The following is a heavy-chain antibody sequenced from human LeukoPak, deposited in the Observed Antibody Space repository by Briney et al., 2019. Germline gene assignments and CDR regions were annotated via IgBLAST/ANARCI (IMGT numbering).Heavy chain of an antibody. V-gene: IGHV3-21*04. CDR1: GFTFSSYS. Sequence: GGSLRLSCAASGFTFSSYSMNWVRQAPGKGLEWVSSISSSSSYIYYADSVKGRFTISRDNAKNSLYLQMNSLRAEDTAVYYCARATAFYSYGSRSFDYWGQGTLVTVSS. CDR3: ARATAFYSYGSRSFDY. D-gene: IGHD5-18*01. J-gene: IGHJ4*02. CDR2: ISSSSSYI.